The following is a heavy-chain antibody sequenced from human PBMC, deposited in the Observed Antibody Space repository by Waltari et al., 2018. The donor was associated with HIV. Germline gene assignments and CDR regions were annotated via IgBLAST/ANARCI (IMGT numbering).Heavy chain of an antibody. Sequence: QVQLHQWGAGLLKPSETLSLTCAVYGESFSHYYWSWIRQPPGKGLEWIGAIDHRGRTKFNTSLKSRVTMSADKSKNQLSLKLSSVTAADTAVYFCARPVDCTNTTCTGPFDYWGQGNLVTVST. D-gene: IGHD2-8*01. CDR1: GESFSHYY. J-gene: IGHJ4*02. CDR3: ARPVDCTNTTCTGPFDY. CDR2: IDHRGRT. V-gene: IGHV4-34*01.